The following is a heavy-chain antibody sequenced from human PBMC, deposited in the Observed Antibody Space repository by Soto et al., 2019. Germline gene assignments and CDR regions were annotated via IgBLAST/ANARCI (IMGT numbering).Heavy chain of an antibody. CDR1: GFTFSSYG. V-gene: IGHV3-33*01. CDR3: ARDGAADGSGSYTVDP. CDR2: IWYDGSNK. J-gene: IGHJ5*02. Sequence: QVQLVESGGGVVQPGRSLRLSCAASGFTFSSYGMHWVRQAPGKGLERVAVIWYDGSNKYYADSVKGRFTISRDNSKNTVYLQMNSLRAEDTAVYYCARDGAADGSGSYTVDPWGQGTLVTVSS. D-gene: IGHD3-10*01.